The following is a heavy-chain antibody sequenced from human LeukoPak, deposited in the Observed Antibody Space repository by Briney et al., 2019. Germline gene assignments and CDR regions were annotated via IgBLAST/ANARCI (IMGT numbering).Heavy chain of an antibody. V-gene: IGHV3-7*01. CDR2: INQDGGVK. Sequence: PGGSLRLSCTASAFTFSNYWMAWVRQAPGKGLEWVANINQDGGVKYYVDSVKGRFTISRDNAKSSLFLQMNSLRVEDTAVYYCARAPPAIRDYYYYYMDVWGKGTTVTVSS. J-gene: IGHJ6*03. CDR3: ARAPPAIRDYYYYYMDV. D-gene: IGHD5-18*01. CDR1: AFTFSNYW.